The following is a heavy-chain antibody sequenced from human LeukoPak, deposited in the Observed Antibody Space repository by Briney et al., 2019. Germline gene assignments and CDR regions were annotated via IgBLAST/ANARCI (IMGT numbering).Heavy chain of an antibody. CDR3: AAGYGARDYYYYYYMDV. V-gene: IGHV1-69*04. Sequence: EASVKVSCKASGGTFSSYAISWVRQAPGQGLEWMGRIIPILGIANYGQKFQGRVTITTDESTSTAYMELSSLRSEDTAVYYCAAGYGARDYYYYYYMDVWGKGTTVTVSS. CDR1: GGTFSSYA. D-gene: IGHD5-18*01. CDR2: IIPILGIA. J-gene: IGHJ6*03.